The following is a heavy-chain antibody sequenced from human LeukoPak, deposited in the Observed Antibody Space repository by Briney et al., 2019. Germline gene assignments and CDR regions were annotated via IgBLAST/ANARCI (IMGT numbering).Heavy chain of an antibody. V-gene: IGHV3-23*01. J-gene: IGHJ4*02. CDR3: AKAIGNSGYDPSDY. D-gene: IGHD5-12*01. Sequence: GGSLRLSCAAPGFTFNYYAMTWVRQAPGKGLEWVSVISDTGGGTYYADSVKGRFTISRDNSKNTLYLQMNSLRAEDTAVYYCAKAIGNSGYDPSDYWGQGTLVTVSS. CDR1: GFTFNYYA. CDR2: ISDTGGGT.